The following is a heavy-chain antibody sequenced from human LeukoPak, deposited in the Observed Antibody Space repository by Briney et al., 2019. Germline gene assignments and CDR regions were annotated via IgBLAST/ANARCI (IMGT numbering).Heavy chain of an antibody. V-gene: IGHV3-48*02. CDR3: AAYSNYAYSFDP. CDR2: ISSSSRAT. CDR1: GFTFSNYN. D-gene: IGHD4-4*01. J-gene: IGHJ5*02. Sequence: PGGSLRLSCTASGFTFSNYNMNWVRQALGKGLEWVSYISSSSRATYYADSVKGRFTISRDNAKNSLYLQMNSLTDEDTAVYYCAAYSNYAYSFDPWGQGTLVTVSS.